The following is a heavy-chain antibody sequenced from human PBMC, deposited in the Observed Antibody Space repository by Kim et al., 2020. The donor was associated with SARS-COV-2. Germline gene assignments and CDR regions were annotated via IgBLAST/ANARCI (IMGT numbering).Heavy chain of an antibody. CDR3: AMAGRRTISFFDY. CDR2: ISGSGSGT. V-gene: IGHV3-23*01. CDR1: GFTFSSHA. Sequence: GGSLRLSCATSGFTFSSHAINWVRQAPGKGLEWVSAISGSGSGTYYADSVKGRFTISRDTSKNTVFLEMSSLRTEDTAVYYCAMAGRRTISFFDYWGQGT. J-gene: IGHJ4*02.